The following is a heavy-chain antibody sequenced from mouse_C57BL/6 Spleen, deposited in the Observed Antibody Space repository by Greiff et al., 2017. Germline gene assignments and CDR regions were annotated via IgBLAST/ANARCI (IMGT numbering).Heavy chain of an antibody. D-gene: IGHD1-1*01. CDR2: IYPRSGNT. Sequence: QVQLQQSGAELARPGASVKLSCKASGYTFTSYGISWVKQRTGQGLEWIGEIYPRSGNTYYNEKFKGKATLTADKSSSTAYMKLRSLTSEDSAVYFCARSHYYGSSGYYFDYWGQGTTLTVSS. J-gene: IGHJ2*01. CDR1: GYTFTSYG. V-gene: IGHV1-81*01. CDR3: ARSHYYGSSGYYFDY.